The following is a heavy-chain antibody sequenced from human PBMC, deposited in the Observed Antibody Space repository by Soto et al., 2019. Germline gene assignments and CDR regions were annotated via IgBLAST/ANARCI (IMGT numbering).Heavy chain of an antibody. D-gene: IGHD3-9*01. J-gene: IGHJ4*02. CDR3: ARSFRRYFDFDS. Sequence: SQTLSLPCTVSGDSISSYYWSWIRQPPGKGLEWIGNIYYSGSTNYNPSLKSRVTISVDTSKNRFSLKLSSVTAADTAVYYCARSFRRYFDFDSWGQETLVTVS. CDR2: IYYSGST. V-gene: IGHV4-59*01. CDR1: GDSISSYY.